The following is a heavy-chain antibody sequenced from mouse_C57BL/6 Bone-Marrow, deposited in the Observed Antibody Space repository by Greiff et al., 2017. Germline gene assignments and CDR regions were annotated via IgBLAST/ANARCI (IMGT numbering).Heavy chain of an antibody. V-gene: IGHV1-4*01. J-gene: IGHJ2*01. CDR2: INPSSGYT. D-gene: IGHD2-1*01. Sequence: QVQLQQSGAELARPGASVKMSCKASGYTFTSYTMHWVKQRPGQGLEWIGYINPSSGYTKYNQKFKDKATLTADKSSSTAYMQLRSLTSEDSAVYYCARLTHYGNYPDYWGQGTTLTVSS. CDR3: ARLTHYGNYPDY. CDR1: GYTFTSYT.